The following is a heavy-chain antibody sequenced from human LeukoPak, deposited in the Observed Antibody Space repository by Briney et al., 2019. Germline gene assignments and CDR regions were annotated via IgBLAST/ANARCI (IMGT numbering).Heavy chain of an antibody. D-gene: IGHD3-16*02. Sequence: SETLSLTCAVYGGSFSGYYWSWIRQPPGKGLEWIGEINHSGSTNYNPPLKSRVTISVDASKNQFSLKLSSVTAADTAVYYCARGSPHIDYVWGSYRYPFDYWGQGTLVTVSS. CDR2: INHSGST. J-gene: IGHJ4*02. V-gene: IGHV4-34*01. CDR3: ARGSPHIDYVWGSYRYPFDY. CDR1: GGSFSGYY.